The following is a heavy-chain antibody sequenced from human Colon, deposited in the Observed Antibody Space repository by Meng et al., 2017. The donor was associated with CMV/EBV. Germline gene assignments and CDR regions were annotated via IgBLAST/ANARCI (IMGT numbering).Heavy chain of an antibody. CDR2: ITWNSGKI. J-gene: IGHJ5*02. Sequence: GGSLRLSCAASGFTFSSYWMSWVRQAPGKGLEWVSFITWNSGKIDYADSVRGRFTISRDNTKNSLYLQMNNLTPEDTAFYYCARGGYSSGWPPGPWGQGTLVTVSS. V-gene: IGHV3-20*04. CDR3: ARGGYSSGWPPGP. D-gene: IGHD6-19*01. CDR1: GFTFSSYW.